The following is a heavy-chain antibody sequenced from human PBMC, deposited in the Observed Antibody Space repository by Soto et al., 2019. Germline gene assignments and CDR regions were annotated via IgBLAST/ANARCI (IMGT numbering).Heavy chain of an antibody. V-gene: IGHV3-23*01. D-gene: IGHD6-19*01. J-gene: IGHJ1*01. CDR1: GFTFSSYA. CDR2: ISGTGDST. Sequence: EVQLLESGGGLVQPGGSLRLSCAASGFTFSSYAMSWVRQAPGKGLEWVSAISGTGDSTYYADSVKGRFTISRDNSKNTLYLQMNSLRAEDTAVYYCAKGTSAWYWRFQNWGQGTLVTVSS. CDR3: AKGTSAWYWRFQN.